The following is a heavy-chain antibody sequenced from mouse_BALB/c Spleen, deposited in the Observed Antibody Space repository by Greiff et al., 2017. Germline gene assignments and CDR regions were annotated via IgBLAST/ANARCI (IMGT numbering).Heavy chain of an antibody. J-gene: IGHJ2*01. CDR1: GYSITSDYA. Sequence: EVQGVESGPGLVKPSQSLSLTCTVTGYSITSDYAWNWIRQFPGNKLEWMGYISYSGSTSYNPSLKSRISITRDTSKNQFFLQLNSVTTEDTATYYCARAGNSRFDYWGQGTTLTVSS. V-gene: IGHV3-2*02. D-gene: IGHD3-3*01. CDR2: ISYSGST. CDR3: ARAGNSRFDY.